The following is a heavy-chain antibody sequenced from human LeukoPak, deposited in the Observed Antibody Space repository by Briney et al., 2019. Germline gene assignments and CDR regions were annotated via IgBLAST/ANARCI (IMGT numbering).Heavy chain of an antibody. V-gene: IGHV3-66*01. CDR3: ANTRLVDRDGVSSYFDY. Sequence: GGSLRLSCAASGFTVNSNYMSWVRQAPGKGLEWVSVIYSGGSTYYADSVKGRFTISRDNSKNTLYLQMNSLRAEDTAVYYCANTRLVDRDGVSSYFDYWGQGTLVTVSS. D-gene: IGHD6-6*01. CDR2: IYSGGST. J-gene: IGHJ4*02. CDR1: GFTVNSNY.